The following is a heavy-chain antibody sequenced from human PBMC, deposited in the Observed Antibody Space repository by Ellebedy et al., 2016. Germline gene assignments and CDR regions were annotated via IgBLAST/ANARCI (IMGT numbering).Heavy chain of an antibody. CDR2: IHHVGRT. J-gene: IGHJ3*01. Sequence: SETLSLXCSLSGDSISDSNYYWAWFRQTPDKGLEYIGSIHHVGRTHYNPSLKSRVIMSMDTSKNHFSLKLSSVTAADTAVYYCARTNYGTYAFDVWGQGTMVTVSS. D-gene: IGHD2-8*01. CDR3: ARTNYGTYAFDV. V-gene: IGHV4-39*02. CDR1: GDSISDSNYY.